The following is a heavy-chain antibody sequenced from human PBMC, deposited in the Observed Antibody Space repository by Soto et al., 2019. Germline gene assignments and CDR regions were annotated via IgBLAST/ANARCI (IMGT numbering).Heavy chain of an antibody. CDR1: GGSISSGGYS. CDR2: IYHSGST. J-gene: IGHJ4*02. V-gene: IGHV4-30-2*01. CDR3: ARAHYGDYASLGY. Sequence: SETLSLTCAVSGGSISSGGYSWSWIRQPPGKGLEWIGYIYHSGSTCYNPPLKSRVTISVDRSKNQFSLKLSSVTAADTAVYYCARAHYGDYASLGYWGQGTLVTVSS. D-gene: IGHD4-17*01.